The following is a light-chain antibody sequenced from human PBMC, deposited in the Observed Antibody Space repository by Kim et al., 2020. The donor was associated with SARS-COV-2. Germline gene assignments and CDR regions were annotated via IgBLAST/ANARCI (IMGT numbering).Light chain of an antibody. CDR2: RDS. Sequence: VAVGKAARNTCGGNNIGSENVHWYQQKPGQAPVLVIYRDSNRPSGIPERFSSSNSGNTATLTISRAQAGDEADYYCQVWDSSTYVFGTGTKVTVL. V-gene: IGLV3-9*01. J-gene: IGLJ1*01. CDR3: QVWDSSTYV. CDR1: NIGSEN.